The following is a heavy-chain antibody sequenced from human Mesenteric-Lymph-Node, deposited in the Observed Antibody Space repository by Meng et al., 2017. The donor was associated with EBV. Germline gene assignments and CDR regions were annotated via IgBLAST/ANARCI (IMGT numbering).Heavy chain of an antibody. Sequence: QLQLQESGPGLVNPSETRSLTCTVSGGAIRSSSYYWGWIRQPPGKGLEWIGSIYYSGSTYYNPSLKSRVTISVDTSKNQFSLKLSSVTAADTAVYYCATSSLTVDYWGQGTLVTVSS. CDR1: GGAIRSSSYY. CDR3: ATSSLTVDY. V-gene: IGHV4-39*07. J-gene: IGHJ4*02. CDR2: IYYSGST.